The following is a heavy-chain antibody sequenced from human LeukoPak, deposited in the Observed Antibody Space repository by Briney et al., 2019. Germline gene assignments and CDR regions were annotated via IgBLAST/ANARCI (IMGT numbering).Heavy chain of an antibody. Sequence: SETLSLTCTVSGGFISSSSYYWGWIRQPPGKGLEWIGSIYYSGSTYYNPSLKSRVTISVDTSKNQFSLKLSSVTAADTAVYYCARVSRIRGSYCSSTSCSSFDYWGQGTLVTVSS. J-gene: IGHJ4*02. CDR2: IYYSGST. V-gene: IGHV4-39*07. CDR1: GGFISSSSYY. CDR3: ARVSRIRGSYCSSTSCSSFDY. D-gene: IGHD2-2*01.